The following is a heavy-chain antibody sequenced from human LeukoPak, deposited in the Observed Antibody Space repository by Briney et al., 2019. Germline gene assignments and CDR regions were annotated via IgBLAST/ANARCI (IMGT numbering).Heavy chain of an antibody. CDR2: ISSSSSTI. CDR3: AREYSSSSGRAFDI. D-gene: IGHD6-6*01. Sequence: PGGSLRLPCAASGFTLSTYTMNWVRQAPGKGLQLFPYISSSSSTIYYADSVKGRFTISRDNAKNSLYLQMNSLRDEDTAVYYCAREYSSSSGRAFDIWGQGTMVTVSS. V-gene: IGHV3-48*02. J-gene: IGHJ3*02. CDR1: GFTLSTYT.